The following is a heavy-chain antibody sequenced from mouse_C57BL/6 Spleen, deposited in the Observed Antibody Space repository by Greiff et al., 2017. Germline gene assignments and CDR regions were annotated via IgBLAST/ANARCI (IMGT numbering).Heavy chain of an antibody. V-gene: IGHV1-61*01. J-gene: IGHJ4*01. CDR3: AREGDAMDY. CDR2: IYPSDSET. Sequence: QVQLKQPGAELVRPGSSVKLSCKASGYTFTSYWMDWVKQRPGQGLEWIGNIYPSDSETHYNQKVKDKATLTVDKSSSTASMQLSSLTSEDSAVYYCAREGDAMDYWGQGTSVTVSS. CDR1: GYTFTSYW.